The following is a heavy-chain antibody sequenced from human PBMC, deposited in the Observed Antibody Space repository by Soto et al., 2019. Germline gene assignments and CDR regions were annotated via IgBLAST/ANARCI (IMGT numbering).Heavy chain of an antibody. J-gene: IGHJ5*02. CDR2: ISHDGGEK. Sequence: QVHLVESGGGVVQPGRSLRLSCAASGFTFSTTGMHWVRQAPGKGLEWVAMISHDGGEKFYTDSVKGRFTISRDTSKNTLYLQMDSLRPEDTAIYHCAKDLYGAGWYTYFAPWGQGTLVPVSS. D-gene: IGHD6-19*01. V-gene: IGHV3-30*18. CDR3: AKDLYGAGWYTYFAP. CDR1: GFTFSTTG.